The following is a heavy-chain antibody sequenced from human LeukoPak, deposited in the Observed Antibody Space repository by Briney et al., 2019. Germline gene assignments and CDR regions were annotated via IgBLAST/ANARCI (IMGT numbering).Heavy chain of an antibody. J-gene: IGHJ4*02. CDR3: AKDQRWESPHYLDS. V-gene: IGHV3-23*01. D-gene: IGHD1-26*01. Sequence: XXWVRXXXXXXXXXXXGISASGGSTNYADSVRGRFTISRDNSKNTLYVQMNSLRDEDTALYYCAKDQRWESPHYLDSWGQGTLVTVSS. CDR2: ISASGGST.